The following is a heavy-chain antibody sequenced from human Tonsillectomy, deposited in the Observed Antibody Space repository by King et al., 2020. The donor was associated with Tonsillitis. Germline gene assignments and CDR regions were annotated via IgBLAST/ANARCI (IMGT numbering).Heavy chain of an antibody. D-gene: IGHD5-18*01. Sequence: VQLVESGGGVVQPGGSLRLSCTASGFTFSTYGMHWVRQAPGKGLEWVAFIRDDGSNKYYVDSVKGRFTISRDNSKNTLYLQMNSLRAEDTAAYYCVAPRSGDSYGFDAFDIWGQGTMVTVSS. CDR3: VAPRSGDSYGFDAFDI. J-gene: IGHJ3*02. CDR1: GFTFSTYG. CDR2: IRDDGSNK. V-gene: IGHV3-30*02.